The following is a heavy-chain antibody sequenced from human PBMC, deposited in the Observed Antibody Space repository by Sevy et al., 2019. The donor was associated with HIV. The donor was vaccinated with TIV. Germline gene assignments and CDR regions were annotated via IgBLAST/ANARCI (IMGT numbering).Heavy chain of an antibody. CDR3: ASEKEQLVLWPYYGMDV. D-gene: IGHD6-13*01. V-gene: IGHV3-21*01. CDR2: ISNSSSYI. Sequence: GGSLRLSCAASGLRFSNYNMNWVRQAPGQGLEWVACISNSSSYIYYVDSVKGRFTISRDNAKNSSYLQMNGLRAEDTAVYYCASEKEQLVLWPYYGMDVWGQGTTVTVSS. J-gene: IGHJ6*02. CDR1: GLRFSNYN.